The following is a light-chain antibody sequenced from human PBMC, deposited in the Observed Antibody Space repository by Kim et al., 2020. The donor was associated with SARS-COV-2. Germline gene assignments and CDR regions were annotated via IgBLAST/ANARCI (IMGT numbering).Light chain of an antibody. CDR1: KVGDKY. CDR2: QDS. J-gene: IGLJ2*01. V-gene: IGLV3-1*01. CDR3: QAWDSSTADV. Sequence: SYELTQPPSVSVSPGQTASITCSGDKVGDKYACWYQQKPGESPALVIYQDSKRPSGIPERSSGSHSGNTATLTISGTQAMDEADYYCQAWDSSTADVFGG.